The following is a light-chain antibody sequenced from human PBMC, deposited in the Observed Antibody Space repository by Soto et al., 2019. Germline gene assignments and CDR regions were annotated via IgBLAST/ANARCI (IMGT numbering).Light chain of an antibody. J-gene: IGKJ1*01. CDR2: KAS. V-gene: IGKV1-5*03. CDR3: QHYNSYSEP. CDR1: QDINNY. Sequence: IQVTQSPSSLSASVGDRVTITCQASQDINNYLKWYQQKPGKAPKLLIYKASTLKSGVPSRFSGSGSGTEFTLTISSLQPDDFATYYCQHYNSYSEPFGQGTNV.